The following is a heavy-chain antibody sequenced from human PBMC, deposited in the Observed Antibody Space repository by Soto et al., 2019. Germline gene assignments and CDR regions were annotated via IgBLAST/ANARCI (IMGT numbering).Heavy chain of an antibody. V-gene: IGHV4-4*07. D-gene: IGHD2-15*01. CDR1: GDSVSSYY. Sequence: PSETLSLTCTVSGDSVSSYYWSWIRQPAGRGLEWIGRIYISGSTDYNPSLKGRVSMSVDRSKNQFSLKLTSVTAADTAVYYCVRDCSGGGCYSDYGMDVWGQGTTVTVPS. CDR2: IYISGST. CDR3: VRDCSGGGCYSDYGMDV. J-gene: IGHJ6*02.